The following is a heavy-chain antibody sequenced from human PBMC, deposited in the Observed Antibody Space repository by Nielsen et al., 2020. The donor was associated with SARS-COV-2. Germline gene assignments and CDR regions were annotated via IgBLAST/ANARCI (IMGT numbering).Heavy chain of an antibody. CDR2: ISGSGGST. Sequence: VRQAPGKGLEWVSAISGSGGSTYYADSVKGRFTISRDNSKNTLYLQMNSLRAEDTAVYYCAKDLRELFPNWFDPWGQGTLVTVSS. J-gene: IGHJ5*02. CDR3: AKDLRELFPNWFDP. D-gene: IGHD3-10*01. V-gene: IGHV3-23*01.